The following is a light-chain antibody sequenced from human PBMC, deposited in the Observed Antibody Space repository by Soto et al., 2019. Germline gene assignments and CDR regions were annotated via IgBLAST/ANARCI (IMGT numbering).Light chain of an antibody. CDR2: GGS. Sequence: EIVLTQSPGTLSLSPGERATLSCRASQSVSSSYLAWYQQKPGQAPRLLIYGGSTRATGIPARFSGSGSGTDFTLTISSLEPEDFAVYYCQQRSNWPITFGQGTRLEIK. CDR1: QSVSSSY. J-gene: IGKJ5*01. CDR3: QQRSNWPIT. V-gene: IGKV3D-20*02.